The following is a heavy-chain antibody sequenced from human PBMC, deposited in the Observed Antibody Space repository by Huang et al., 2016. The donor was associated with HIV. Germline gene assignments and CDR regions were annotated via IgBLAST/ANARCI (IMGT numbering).Heavy chain of an antibody. V-gene: IGHV3-30*18. Sequence: QVQLVESGGGVVQPGTSLRLSCAASGFLFRNFCMHWVRQATGKGLEWVAVNSYEGRSDRYSDSVKGRFNISRDNDKNTLSLEMNRLRHDDTAVYYCAKESRWFSDFDQWGQGTLVTVSS. J-gene: IGHJ5*02. CDR1: GFLFRNFC. CDR2: NSYEGRSD. CDR3: AKESRWFSDFDQ. D-gene: IGHD2-15*01.